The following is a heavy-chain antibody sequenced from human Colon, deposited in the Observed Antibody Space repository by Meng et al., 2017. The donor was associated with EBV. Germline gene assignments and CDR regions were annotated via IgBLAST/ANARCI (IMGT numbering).Heavy chain of an antibody. D-gene: IGHD3-10*01. CDR1: GGSIRSYNW. J-gene: IGHJ5*02. CDR2: IYHRGST. V-gene: IGHV4-4*02. CDR3: AKVQSSGRFSWFDP. Sequence: QVQLPGSGQGLVKPSEALCLTYGVSGGSIRSYNWWSWVRLAPGKGLEWIGEIYHRGSTHSNPSLRSRLTLSVDKSKNQISLKLTSVTAADTALYYCAKVQSSGRFSWFDPWGQGTLVTVSS.